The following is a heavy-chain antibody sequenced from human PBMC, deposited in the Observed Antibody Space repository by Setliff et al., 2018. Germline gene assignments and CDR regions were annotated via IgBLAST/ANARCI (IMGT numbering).Heavy chain of an antibody. D-gene: IGHD3-3*01. CDR2: IQKSGST. CDR1: GVSISSYY. V-gene: IGHV4-59*01. J-gene: IGHJ6*02. Sequence: PSETLSLTCNVSGVSISSYYWSWIRQPPGKGLESIGYIQKSGSTNYNPSLMSLVSISVDTSKNQFSLKLRSVTSADTAVYYCARLSWNGLRYYGLDVWGQWTTVTV. CDR3: ARLSWNGLRYYGLDV.